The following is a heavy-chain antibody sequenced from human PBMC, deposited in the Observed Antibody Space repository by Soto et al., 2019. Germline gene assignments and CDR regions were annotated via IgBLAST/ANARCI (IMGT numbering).Heavy chain of an antibody. J-gene: IGHJ4*02. CDR2: ISYDGSSK. V-gene: IGHV3-30*18. Sequence: LRLSCAASGFSFSNYGMHWVRQAPGKGLEWVAVISYDGSSKYHTDSVKGRFTISRDNSKNTLHLQMNSLRAEDTAVYYCSKDRRGGRAVLDSWGQGTPVTVSS. CDR3: SKDRRGGRAVLDS. D-gene: IGHD2-8*01. CDR1: GFSFSNYG.